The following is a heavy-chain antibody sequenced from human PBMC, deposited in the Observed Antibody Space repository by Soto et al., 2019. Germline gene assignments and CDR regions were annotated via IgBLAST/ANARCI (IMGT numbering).Heavy chain of an antibody. CDR3: ARDSKNPWGSYYYGMDV. J-gene: IGHJ6*02. CDR2: IYYSGST. CDR1: GGSISSGGYY. D-gene: IGHD4-4*01. V-gene: IGHV4-31*03. Sequence: SETLSLTCTVSGGSISSGGYYWSWIRQHPGKGLEWIGYIYYSGSTYYNPSLKSRVTISVDTSKNQFSLKLSSVTAADTAVYHCARDSKNPWGSYYYGMDVWGQGTRVTVSS.